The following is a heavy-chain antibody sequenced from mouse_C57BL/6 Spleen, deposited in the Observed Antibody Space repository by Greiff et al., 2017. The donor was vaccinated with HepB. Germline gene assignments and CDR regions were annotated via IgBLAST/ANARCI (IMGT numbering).Heavy chain of an antibody. J-gene: IGHJ2*01. CDR1: GFTFSSYG. Sequence: EVKLQESGGDLVKPGGSLKLSCAASGFTFSSYGMSWVRQTPDKRLEWVATISSGGSYTYYPDSVKGRFTISRDNAKNTLYLQMSSLKSEDTAMYYCARQLDSLDYWGQGTTLTVSS. CDR3: ARQLDSLDY. CDR2: ISSGGSYT. V-gene: IGHV5-6*01. D-gene: IGHD3-2*01.